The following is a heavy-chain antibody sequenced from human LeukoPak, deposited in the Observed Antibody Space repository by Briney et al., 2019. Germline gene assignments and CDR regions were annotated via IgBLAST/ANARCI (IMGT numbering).Heavy chain of an antibody. CDR2: ISGSGKRT. Sequence: PGGSLRLSCAASGFTFSSYAMNWVRQAPGKGLEWVSTISGSGKRTYSTDSVRGRFSVSRDNSKNMLYLQMNSLRAEDTAMYYCAKGDSGSYNEWRAYDAFDIWGQGTMVTVFS. CDR3: AKGDSGSYNEWRAYDAFDI. V-gene: IGHV3-23*01. J-gene: IGHJ3*02. D-gene: IGHD1-26*01. CDR1: GFTFSSYA.